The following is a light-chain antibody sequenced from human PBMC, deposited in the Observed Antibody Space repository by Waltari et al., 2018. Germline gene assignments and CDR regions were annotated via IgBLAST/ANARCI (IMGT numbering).Light chain of an antibody. Sequence: SYELTPPPSVSVSPGQTASITCSGDQLGDKYPCWDQQKPGQSPILVIYQDTKRPSGIPERFSGSNSGNTATLTISGTQAMDEADYYCQAWDSSIVVFGGGTKLTVV. V-gene: IGLV3-1*01. CDR1: QLGDKY. CDR3: QAWDSSIVV. CDR2: QDT. J-gene: IGLJ2*01.